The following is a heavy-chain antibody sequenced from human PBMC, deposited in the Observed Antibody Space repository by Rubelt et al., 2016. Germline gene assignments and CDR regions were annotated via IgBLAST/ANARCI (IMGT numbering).Heavy chain of an antibody. D-gene: IGHD2/OR15-2a*01. CDR1: GFSLSTSGVG. CDR3: CRISVSRYYVDF. V-gene: IGHV2-5*01. J-gene: IGHJ4*02. Sequence: QITLKESGPTLVKPTQPLTLTCTFSGFSLSTSGVGVGWIRQPPGKALEWLALIYWNDVDRYSPSLQSRLTITKDTSTNQVVRTMTNTEPVDTDTCYCCRISVSRYYVDFGGQGTLVTVSA. CDR2: IYWNDVD.